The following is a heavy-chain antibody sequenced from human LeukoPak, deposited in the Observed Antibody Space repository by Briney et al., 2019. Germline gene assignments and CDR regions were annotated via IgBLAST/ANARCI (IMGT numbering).Heavy chain of an antibody. CDR2: IYSGGDT. Sequence: GGSLRLSCAACGFTGSANYMSWVRQDPGKGLEWVSLIYSGGDTRYADSVKGRFNISRDNSKNTLYLQLNSLRAEDTAVYYCARDRYGYNPFDSWGQGTLVTVSS. CDR3: ARDRYGYNPFDS. CDR1: GFTGSANY. V-gene: IGHV3-53*01. J-gene: IGHJ4*02. D-gene: IGHD5-24*01.